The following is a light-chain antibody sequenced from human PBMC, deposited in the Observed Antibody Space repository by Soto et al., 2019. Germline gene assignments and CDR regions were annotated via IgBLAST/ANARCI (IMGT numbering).Light chain of an antibody. CDR1: QSVSAY. CDR2: DVS. J-gene: IGKJ1*01. Sequence: EIVLTQSPATLSLSAGERATLSCRASQSVSAYLAWYQQKPGQAPRLLIYDVSNRATGIPARFSGSGSGTDFSLIIGRLEPEDFAVYICQQYGASPWTFGQGTKVDIK. CDR3: QQYGASPWT. V-gene: IGKV3-11*01.